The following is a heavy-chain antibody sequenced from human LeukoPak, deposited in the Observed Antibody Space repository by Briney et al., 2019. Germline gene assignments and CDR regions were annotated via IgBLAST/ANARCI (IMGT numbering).Heavy chain of an antibody. CDR2: ISWNSGSI. D-gene: IGHD3-22*01. CDR1: GLTFDDYA. J-gene: IGHJ4*02. Sequence: GGSLRLSCAASGLTFDDYAMHWVRQAPGKGLEWVSGISWNSGSIGYADSVKGRFTISRDNAKNSLYLQMNSLRAEDTALYYCATSEEDYYDSSGYYGGFDYWGQGTLVTVSS. CDR3: ATSEEDYYDSSGYYGGFDY. V-gene: IGHV3-9*01.